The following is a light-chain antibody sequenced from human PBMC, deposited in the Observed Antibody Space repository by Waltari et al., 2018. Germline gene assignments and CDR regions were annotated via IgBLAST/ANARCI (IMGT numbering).Light chain of an antibody. CDR1: QSISRN. J-gene: IGKJ2*01. Sequence: EVLMTQSPATLSMSPGERATLSCRASQSISRNLAWYQQKPGQAPRRLIYAASTRATGVPARFSVSGSGTDFTLTISSLQSEDFAVYYCQQYNNWLTFGQGTRLEIK. V-gene: IGKV3-15*01. CDR3: QQYNNWLT. CDR2: AAS.